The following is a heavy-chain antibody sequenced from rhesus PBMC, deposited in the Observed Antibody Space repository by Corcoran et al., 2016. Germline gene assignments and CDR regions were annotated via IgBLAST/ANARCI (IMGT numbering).Heavy chain of an antibody. Sequence: QVQLQESGPGLVKPSETLSLTCAVSGYSISSGYGWGWIRQPPGKGLAWLGQIFGAPGTTYYHPSLKSRVTVSKDTSKHQFSLRLTSVTAADTAVYYCLSSGWSGFWGQGVLVTVSS. D-gene: IGHD6S26*01. CDR2: IFGAPGTT. J-gene: IGHJ4*01. CDR3: LSSGWSGF. CDR1: GYSISSGYG. V-gene: IGHV4-127*01.